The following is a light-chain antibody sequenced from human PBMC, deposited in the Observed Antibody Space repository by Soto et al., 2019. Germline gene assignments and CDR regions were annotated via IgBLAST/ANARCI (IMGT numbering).Light chain of an antibody. V-gene: IGKV1-9*01. Sequence: TQLTQSPSSLSASVGDRVTITCRASQGISSYLAWYQQKPGKAPKLLISAASTLQSGVTSRFSGSGSGTDFTLTIISLQPEDFATYYCQQLNSYPYTFGQGTKLEIK. CDR2: AAS. CDR1: QGISSY. J-gene: IGKJ2*01. CDR3: QQLNSYPYT.